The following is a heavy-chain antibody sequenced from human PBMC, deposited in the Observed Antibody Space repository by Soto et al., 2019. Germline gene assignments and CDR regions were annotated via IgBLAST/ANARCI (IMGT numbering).Heavy chain of an antibody. CDR1: GGSFSGYY. V-gene: IGHV4-34*01. D-gene: IGHD2-15*01. CDR2: INHSGST. Sequence: SETLSLTCAVYGGSFSGYYWSWIRQPPGKGLEWIGEINHSGSTSYNPSLKSRVTISVDTSKNQFSLKLSSVTAADTAVYYCARGAKLGYCSGGSCYLPDYWGQGTLVTVSS. J-gene: IGHJ4*02. CDR3: ARGAKLGYCSGGSCYLPDY.